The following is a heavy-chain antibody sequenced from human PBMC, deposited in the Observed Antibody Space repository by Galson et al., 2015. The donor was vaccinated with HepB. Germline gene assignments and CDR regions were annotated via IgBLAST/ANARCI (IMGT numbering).Heavy chain of an antibody. CDR1: GFTFSRYW. Sequence: SLRLSCAASGFTFSRYWMSWVRQAPGKGLEWVADIKEDGSEKYYVDSVKGRFTISRDNAKNSLYLQMNSLRAEDTAIYYCATNRGYDTFDHWGQGALVIVSS. J-gene: IGHJ4*02. D-gene: IGHD2-2*01. CDR2: IKEDGSEK. CDR3: ATNRGYDTFDH. V-gene: IGHV3-7*03.